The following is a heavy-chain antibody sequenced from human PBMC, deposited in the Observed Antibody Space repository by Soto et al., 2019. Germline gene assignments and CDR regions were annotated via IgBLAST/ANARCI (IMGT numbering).Heavy chain of an antibody. Sequence: EVQLLESGGGLVQPGGSLRLSCAASGFTFSSYAMSWVRQAPGKGLEWVSAISGSGGSTYYADSVRGRLTISRDNSKNTLYLQMTGRGAEAPAVYYCAKRTGGWYSDLWAGGTLAPVPS. J-gene: IGHJ2*01. D-gene: IGHD3-16*01. CDR2: ISGSGGST. CDR3: AKRTGGWYSDL. V-gene: IGHV3-23*01. CDR1: GFTFSSYA.